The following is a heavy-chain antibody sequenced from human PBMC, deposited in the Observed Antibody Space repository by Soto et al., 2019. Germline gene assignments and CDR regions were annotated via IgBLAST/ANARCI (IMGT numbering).Heavy chain of an antibody. CDR3: ASTTVVAATFDF. D-gene: IGHD2-15*01. Sequence: EVQLVESGGGLVKPGGSLTLSCGASGFAFRSYNMNWVRQAPGKGLEWVASISSGSSNIYYADSVKGRFTISRDNAKNSLDLQMASLRAEDSAVYYCASTTVVAATFDFWGQGTLVTVSS. CDR2: ISSGSSNI. CDR1: GFAFRSYN. J-gene: IGHJ4*02. V-gene: IGHV3-21*01.